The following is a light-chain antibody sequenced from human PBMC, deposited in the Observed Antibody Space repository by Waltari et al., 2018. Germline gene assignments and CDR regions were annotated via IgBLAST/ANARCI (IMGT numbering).Light chain of an antibody. J-gene: IGKJ4*01. Sequence: DIVMTQSPLSLPVTPGEPASISCRSSQSLLYSNGYNYLDWYLQKPGQSPQLLIYLGSNLAPGVPDRFSGSGSGTDVTLKISRVEAEDVGVYYCMQALQTPLTFGGGTKVEIK. V-gene: IGKV2-28*01. CDR2: LGS. CDR3: MQALQTPLT. CDR1: QSLLYSNGYNY.